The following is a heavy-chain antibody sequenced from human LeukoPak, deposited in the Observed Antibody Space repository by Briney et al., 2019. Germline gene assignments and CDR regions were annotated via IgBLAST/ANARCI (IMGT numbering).Heavy chain of an antibody. CDR2: IYTSGST. D-gene: IGHD3-22*01. Sequence: SETLSLTCTVSGGSISSYYWSWIRQPAGKGLEWIGRIYTSGSTNYNPSLKSRVTISVDTSKNQFSLKLSSVTAADTAVYYCARGSRSARYYYDSSGKHDDYWGQGTLVTVSS. V-gene: IGHV4-4*07. J-gene: IGHJ4*02. CDR1: GGSISSYY. CDR3: ARGSRSARYYYDSSGKHDDY.